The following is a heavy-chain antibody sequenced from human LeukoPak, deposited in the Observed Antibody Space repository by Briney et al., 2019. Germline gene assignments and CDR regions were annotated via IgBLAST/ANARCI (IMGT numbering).Heavy chain of an antibody. CDR2: IYYSGST. CDR3: ARGSRGEYAFDI. Sequence: SETLSLTCTVSGGSISSGDYYWSWLRQPPGKGLEWIGYIYYSGSTYYNPSLKSRVTISVDTSKNQFSLKLSSVTAADTAVYYCARGSRGEYAFDIWGQGTMVTVSS. CDR1: GGSISSGDYY. J-gene: IGHJ3*02. V-gene: IGHV4-30-4*08. D-gene: IGHD3-10*01.